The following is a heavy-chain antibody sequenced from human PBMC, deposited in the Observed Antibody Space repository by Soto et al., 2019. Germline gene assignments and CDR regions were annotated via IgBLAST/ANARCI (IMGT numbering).Heavy chain of an antibody. CDR3: ARGNFDYNWGTYRRGSFGY. J-gene: IGHJ4*02. D-gene: IGHD3-16*02. CDR1: GYTFTTYY. CDR2: IDPSGGST. V-gene: IGHV1-46*03. Sequence: GASATVSCTASGYTFTTYYIHWVRQAPGQGLEWMGIIDPSGGSTTDAQKFQGRVTMTRDTSTSTVYMELSSLRSEDTAVYYCARGNFDYNWGTYRRGSFGYWGQGTLVTVSS.